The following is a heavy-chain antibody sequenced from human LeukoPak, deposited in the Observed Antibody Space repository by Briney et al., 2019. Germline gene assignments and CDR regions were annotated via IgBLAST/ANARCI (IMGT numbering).Heavy chain of an antibody. J-gene: IGHJ4*02. CDR3: AREDY. V-gene: IGHV3-7*01. CDR2: IKQDGSEK. CDR1: GFNFSNYL. Sequence: GGSLRLSCAASGFNFSNYLMTWVRQAPGKGLEWVANIKQDGSEKYYVDSVKGRFTIFRDNAKNSLYLHMSSLRAEDTGLYYCAREDYWGQGTLVTVSA.